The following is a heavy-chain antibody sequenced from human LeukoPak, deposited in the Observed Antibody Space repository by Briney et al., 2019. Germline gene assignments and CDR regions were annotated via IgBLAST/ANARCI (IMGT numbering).Heavy chain of an antibody. V-gene: IGHV4-30-4*01. CDR3: AREKPSQGYFQH. CDR2: IYYSGST. Sequence: PSETLSLTCTVSGGSISSGDYYWSWIRQPPAKGLEWIGYIYYSGSTYYNPSLKSRVTISVDTSKNQFSLKLSSVTAADTAVYYCAREKPSQGYFQHWGQGTLVTVSS. CDR1: GGSISSGDYY. D-gene: IGHD1-14*01. J-gene: IGHJ1*01.